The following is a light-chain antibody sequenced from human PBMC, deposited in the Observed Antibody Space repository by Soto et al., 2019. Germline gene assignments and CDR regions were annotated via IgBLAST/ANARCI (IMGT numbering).Light chain of an antibody. V-gene: IGKV3-15*01. Sequence: EIVMTQSPATLSVSPGESATLSCRASQTVNNNLAWYLQKPGQAPRLLIYGASTRATGFPARFSGSGSGTELTLTISSLQSEDFAVYYCQQYNKWPITFGQGTRLEI. CDR2: GAS. J-gene: IGKJ5*01. CDR1: QTVNNN. CDR3: QQYNKWPIT.